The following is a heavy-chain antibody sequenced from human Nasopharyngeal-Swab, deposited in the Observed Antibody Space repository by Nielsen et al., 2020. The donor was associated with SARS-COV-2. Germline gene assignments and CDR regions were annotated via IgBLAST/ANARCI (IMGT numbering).Heavy chain of an antibody. CDR1: GFTFSSYG. CDR2: IWYDGSNK. Sequence: GESLQISCAASGFTFSSYGMHWVRQAPGKGLEWVAVIWYDGSNKYYADSVKGRFTISRDNSKNTLYLQMNSLRAEDTAVYYCAREFREAYYDILTGYYMDYYYYMDVWGKGTTVTVSS. CDR3: AREFREAYYDILTGYYMDYYYYMDV. J-gene: IGHJ6*03. V-gene: IGHV3-33*01. D-gene: IGHD3-9*01.